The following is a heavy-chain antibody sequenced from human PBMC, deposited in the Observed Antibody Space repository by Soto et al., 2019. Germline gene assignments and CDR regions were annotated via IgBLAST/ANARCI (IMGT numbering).Heavy chain of an antibody. CDR2: IRYSGST. Sequence: SETLSLTCAVSGGSFNDYYWFWIRPPPGKGLELIGGIRYSGSTNYNPSLKSRVTISVDTSKNQFSLKLSSVTAADTAVYYCARHVGTSTRNARYNWFDPWGQGTLVTVSS. D-gene: IGHD2-2*01. J-gene: IGHJ5*02. V-gene: IGHV4-34*01. CDR1: GGSFNDYY. CDR3: ARHVGTSTRNARYNWFDP.